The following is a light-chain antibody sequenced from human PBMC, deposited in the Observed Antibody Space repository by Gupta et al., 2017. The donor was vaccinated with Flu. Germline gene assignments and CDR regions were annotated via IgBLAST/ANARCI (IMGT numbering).Light chain of an antibody. Sequence: SALTQPASVSGSPGQSITIPCTGTTTDIHIYTYVSWYHQYPGKAPKLVIYEVTNRHSGGADRISGSKSGNTAAVTISGLQPEDEADYYCNSHIPISTGPYVFGTGTKVTVL. J-gene: IGLJ1*01. CDR3: NSHIPISTGPYV. V-gene: IGLV2-14*01. CDR1: TTDIHIYTY. CDR2: EVT.